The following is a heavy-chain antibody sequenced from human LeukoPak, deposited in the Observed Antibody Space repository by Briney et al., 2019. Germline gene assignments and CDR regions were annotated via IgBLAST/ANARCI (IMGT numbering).Heavy chain of an antibody. V-gene: IGHV3-30*18. J-gene: IGHJ5*02. CDR3: AKDVGTMVRGVINWFDP. Sequence: PGGSLRLSCAASGFTFSSYGMHWVRQAPGKGLEWVAVISYDGSNKYYADSVKGRFNISRDNSKNTLYLQMNSLRAEDTAVYYCAKDVGTMVRGVINWFDPWGQGTLVAVCS. CDR2: ISYDGSNK. CDR1: GFTFSSYG. D-gene: IGHD3-10*01.